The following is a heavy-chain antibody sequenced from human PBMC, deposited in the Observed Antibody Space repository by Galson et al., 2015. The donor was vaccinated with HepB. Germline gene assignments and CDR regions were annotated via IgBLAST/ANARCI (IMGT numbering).Heavy chain of an antibody. CDR2: IIPIFGTA. V-gene: IGHV1-69*13. CDR3: ACLYYYDSSGYQFVDAFDI. Sequence: VKVSCQASGGTFSSYAISWVRQAPGQGLEWMGGIIPIFGTANYAQKFQGRVTITADESTSTAYMELSSLRSEDTAVYYCACLYYYDSSGYQFVDAFDIWGQGTMVTVSS. CDR1: GGTFSSYA. D-gene: IGHD3-22*01. J-gene: IGHJ3*02.